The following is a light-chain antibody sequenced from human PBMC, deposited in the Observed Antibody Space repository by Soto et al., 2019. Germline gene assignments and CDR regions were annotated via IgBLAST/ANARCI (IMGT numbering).Light chain of an antibody. V-gene: IGKV2-28*01. CDR1: QSLLHSNGYNY. CDR3: MQALQTPRT. J-gene: IGKJ4*01. Sequence: DIVMTPSPLSLPVTPGEPASISCRSSQSLLHSNGYNYLDWYLQKPGQSPQLPIYLGSNRASGVXDXXSGSGSGTDFTLKISRVEAEDVGVYYCMQALQTPRTFGGGTKVEIK. CDR2: LGS.